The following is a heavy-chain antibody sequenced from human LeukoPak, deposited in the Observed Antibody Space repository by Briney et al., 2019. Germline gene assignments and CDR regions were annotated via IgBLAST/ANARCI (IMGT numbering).Heavy chain of an antibody. D-gene: IGHD5-18*01. CDR2: IDHSGST. CDR3: ARMSYSYGYYYYYYMDV. V-gene: IGHV4-34*01. CDR1: GGSFSGYY. J-gene: IGHJ6*03. Sequence: SETLSLTCAVYGGSFSGYYWSWIRQPPGKGLEWIGEIDHSGSTNYNPSLKSRVTISVDTSKNQFSLKLSSVTAADTAVYYCARMSYSYGYYYYYYMDVWGKGTTVTVSS.